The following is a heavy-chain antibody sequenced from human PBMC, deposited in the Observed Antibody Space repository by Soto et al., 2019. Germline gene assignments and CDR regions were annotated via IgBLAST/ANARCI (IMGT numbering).Heavy chain of an antibody. D-gene: IGHD3-3*01. Sequence: PGGSLRLSCAASGFTFNNYAMNWVRQTPGKGLEWVAVISTDGDTKYYSDSLRGRFSISRDNSKNTLYLQMNILRPEDTAVYYCVRPAASFDLWSGSDLWGQGTLVTVSS. CDR3: VRPAASFDLWSGSDL. CDR2: ISTDGDTK. J-gene: IGHJ5*02. V-gene: IGHV3-30-3*01. CDR1: GFTFNNYA.